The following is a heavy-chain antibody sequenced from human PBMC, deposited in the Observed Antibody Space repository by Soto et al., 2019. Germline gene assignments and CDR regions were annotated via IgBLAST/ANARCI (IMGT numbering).Heavy chain of an antibody. Sequence: SGPTLVNPPQTLTLTCTFSGFSLRTSGRCVSWIRRPPGKALEWLALIDWNDDKYYNTSLKTRLTISKDISKSQVVLTMTNMDPVDTATYYCARITVAGDAGFDFRAQRTLVTVSS. D-gene: IGHD6-19*01. CDR3: ARITVAGDAGFDF. V-gene: IGHV2-70*01. CDR2: IDWNDDK. CDR1: GFSLRTSGRC. J-gene: IGHJ4*02.